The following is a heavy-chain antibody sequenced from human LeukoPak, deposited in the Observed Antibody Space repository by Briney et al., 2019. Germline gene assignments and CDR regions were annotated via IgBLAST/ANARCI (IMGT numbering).Heavy chain of an antibody. J-gene: IGHJ4*02. CDR3: ARGPRITMIVVVD. CDR1: GGSISSSSYY. D-gene: IGHD3-22*01. V-gene: IGHV4-39*01. CDR2: IYYSGST. Sequence: PSETLSLTCTVSGGSISSSSYYWGWICQPPGKGLEWIGSIYYSGSTYYNPSLKSRVTISVDTSKNQFSLKLSSVTAADTAVYYCARGPRITMIVVVDWGQGTLVTVSS.